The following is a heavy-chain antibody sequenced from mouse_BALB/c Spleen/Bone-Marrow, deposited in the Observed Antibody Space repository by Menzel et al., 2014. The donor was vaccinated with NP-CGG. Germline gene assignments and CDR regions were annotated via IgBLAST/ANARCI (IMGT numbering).Heavy chain of an antibody. J-gene: IGHJ4*01. Sequence: QVQLQQSGAELAKPGASVKMSCKASGHTFSTYWMHWVKQRPGQGLEWIGYINPSIGYADYVQKFKDKATLTADNSSSIVYMQLNSLTSEDSAIYYCAMITFTMDYWGQGTSVTVSS. V-gene: IGHV1-7*01. D-gene: IGHD2-4*01. CDR3: AMITFTMDY. CDR1: GHTFSTYW. CDR2: INPSIGYA.